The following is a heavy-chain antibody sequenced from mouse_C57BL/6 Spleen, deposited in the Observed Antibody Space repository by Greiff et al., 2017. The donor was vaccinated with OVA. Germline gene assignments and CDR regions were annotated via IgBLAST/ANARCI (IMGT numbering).Heavy chain of an antibody. Sequence: EVQLVESGEGLVKPGGSLKLSCAASGFTFSSYAMSWVRQTPEKRLEWVAYISSGGDYIYYADTVKGRFTISRDNARNTLYLQMSSLKSEDTAMYYCTRDDDILLAMDYWGQGTSVTVSS. CDR1: GFTFSSYA. D-gene: IGHD2-3*01. CDR3: TRDDDILLAMDY. CDR2: ISSGGDYI. V-gene: IGHV5-9-1*02. J-gene: IGHJ4*01.